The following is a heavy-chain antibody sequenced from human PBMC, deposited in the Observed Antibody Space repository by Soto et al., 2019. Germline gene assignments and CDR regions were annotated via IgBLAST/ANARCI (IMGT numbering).Heavy chain of an antibody. CDR2: ISSRSTYI. CDR3: ARPRLPAAGDYYYYYGMDV. J-gene: IGHJ6*02. Sequence: GGPLRLSCAASGFTFSKYSVNWVRQAPGKGLEWVSSISSRSTYIFYADSVKGRFTISRDNAKNSLYLQMNSLRAEDTGVYYCARPRLPAAGDYYYYYGMDVWGQGTTVTVSS. V-gene: IGHV3-21*01. CDR1: GFTFSKYS. D-gene: IGHD6-13*01.